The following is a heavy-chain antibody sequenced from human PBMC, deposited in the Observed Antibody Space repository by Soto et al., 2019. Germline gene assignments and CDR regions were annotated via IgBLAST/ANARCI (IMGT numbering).Heavy chain of an antibody. J-gene: IGHJ4*02. CDR3: ARDRTWVTYYYDSSGSPSDY. V-gene: IGHV1-69*01. D-gene: IGHD3-22*01. CDR1: GGTFSSYA. CDR2: IIPIFGTA. Sequence: QVQLVQSGAEVKKPGSSVKVSCKASGGTFSSYAMSWVRQAPGQGLEWMGGIIPIFGTANYAQKFQGRVTITADESTSTAYMELSSLRSEDTAVYYCARDRTWVTYYYDSSGSPSDYWGQGTLVTVSS.